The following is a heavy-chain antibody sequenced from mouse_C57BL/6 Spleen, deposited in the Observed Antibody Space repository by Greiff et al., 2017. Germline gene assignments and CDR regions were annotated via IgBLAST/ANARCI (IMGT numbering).Heavy chain of an antibody. V-gene: IGHV1-82*01. J-gene: IGHJ2*01. D-gene: IGHD2-4*01. Sequence: VQLQQSGPELVKPGASVKISCKASGYAFSSSWMNWVKQRPGQGLEWIGRIYPGDGDTNYNGKFKGKATLTADKSSSTAYMQLSSLTSEDSAVYFCAREGGLRRIDYWGQGTTRTVSS. CDR3: AREGGLRRIDY. CDR1: GYAFSSSW. CDR2: IYPGDGDT.